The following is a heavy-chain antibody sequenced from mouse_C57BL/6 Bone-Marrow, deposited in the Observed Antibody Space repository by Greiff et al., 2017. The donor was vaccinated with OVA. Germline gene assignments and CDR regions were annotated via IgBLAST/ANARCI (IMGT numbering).Heavy chain of an antibody. CDR2: IDPETGGT. D-gene: IGHD2-4*01. CDR1: GYTFTDYE. J-gene: IGHJ3*01. CDR3: KPCDYDGRMPAWFAY. V-gene: IGHV1-15*01. Sequence: QVQLQQSGAELVRPGASVTLSCKASGYTFTDYEMHWVKQTPVHGLEWIGAIDPETGGTAYNQKFKGKAILTADKSSSTAYMELRSLTSEDSAVYYCKPCDYDGRMPAWFAYWGQGTLVTVSA.